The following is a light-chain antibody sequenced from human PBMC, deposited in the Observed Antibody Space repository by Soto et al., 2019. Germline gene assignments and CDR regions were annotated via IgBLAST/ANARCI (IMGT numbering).Light chain of an antibody. V-gene: IGLV2-14*03. CDR3: SAYSTGSTPVL. J-gene: IGLJ3*02. CDR2: DVN. Sequence: QSALTQPASVSGSPGQSITISCTGTSSDVGSTFNYVSWYQHHPGKAPRLIMSDVNHRPSGVSDRFSGSKSGNTASLTISGLQAEDEGHYFCSAYSTGSTPVLFGGGTKLTVL. CDR1: SSDVGSTFNY.